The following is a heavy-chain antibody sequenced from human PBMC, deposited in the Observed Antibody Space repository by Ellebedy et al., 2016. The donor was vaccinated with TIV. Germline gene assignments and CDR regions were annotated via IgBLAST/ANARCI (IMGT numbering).Heavy chain of an antibody. D-gene: IGHD3-3*01. J-gene: IGHJ4*02. CDR3: ARVIGTIFGVSNQGRGKSYFDY. CDR2: INPNSGGT. CDR1: GYTFTGYY. V-gene: IGHV1-2*02. Sequence: ASVKVSXKASGYTFTGYYMHWVRQAPGQGLEWMGWINPNSGGTNYAQKFQGRVTMTRDTSISTAYMELSRLRSDDTAVYYCARVIGTIFGVSNQGRGKSYFDYWGQGTLVTVSS.